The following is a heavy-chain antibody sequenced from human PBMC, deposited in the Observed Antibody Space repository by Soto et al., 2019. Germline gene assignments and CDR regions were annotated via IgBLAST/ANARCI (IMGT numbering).Heavy chain of an antibody. CDR1: GGPYNYNF. CDR3: ASRRGWSDF. J-gene: IGHJ4*02. Sequence: PSETLSLTCAVSGGPYNYNFSSWIRQSSEKGLEWIGEITPSKRIFYNPSLESRVTISVDTSKNQFFLKLNSVTTADTAVYYCASRRGWSDFWGQGTPVTVS. V-gene: IGHV4-34*01. CDR2: ITPSKRI. D-gene: IGHD3-10*01.